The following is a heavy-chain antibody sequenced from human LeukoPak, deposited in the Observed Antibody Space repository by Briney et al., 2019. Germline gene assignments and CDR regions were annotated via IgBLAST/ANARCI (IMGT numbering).Heavy chain of an antibody. Sequence: GGSLRLSCAASGFTFGDYAMSWVRQAPGKGLEWVGFIRSKAYGGTTEYAASVKGRFTISRDDSKSIAYLQMNSLKTEDTAVYYCARARVDRYYGMDVWGQGTTVTVSS. D-gene: IGHD3-10*01. V-gene: IGHV3-49*04. J-gene: IGHJ6*02. CDR1: GFTFGDYA. CDR3: ARARVDRYYGMDV. CDR2: IRSKAYGGTT.